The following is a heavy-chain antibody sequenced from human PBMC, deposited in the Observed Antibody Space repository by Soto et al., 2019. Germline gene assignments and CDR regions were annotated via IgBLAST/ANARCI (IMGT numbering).Heavy chain of an antibody. CDR1: GYTFTDYA. Sequence: QVQLVQSGADLKKPGASVKVSCKASGYTFTDYAITWVRQAPGQGLERVGWIGTSIGHTNYAQNFRGRVTMTADTSTNTAYMDLRRLRSDDTAIYYCARGSYCSGGTCTNWFDSWGQGTLVTVSS. J-gene: IGHJ5*01. D-gene: IGHD2-15*01. CDR2: IGTSIGHT. V-gene: IGHV1-18*01. CDR3: ARGSYCSGGTCTNWFDS.